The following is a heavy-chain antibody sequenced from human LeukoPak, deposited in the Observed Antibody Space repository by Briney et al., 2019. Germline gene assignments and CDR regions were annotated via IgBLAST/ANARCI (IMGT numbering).Heavy chain of an antibody. Sequence: GGSLRLSCAASGFTFSSYSMNWVRQAPGKGLEWVSSISSSSSYIYYADSVKGRFTISRDNAKNSLYLQMNSLRAEDTAVYYCARDHPDIVVVPAATHALDIWGQGTMVTVSS. CDR2: ISSSSSYI. CDR1: GFTFSSYS. D-gene: IGHD2-2*01. V-gene: IGHV3-21*01. CDR3: ARDHPDIVVVPAATHALDI. J-gene: IGHJ3*02.